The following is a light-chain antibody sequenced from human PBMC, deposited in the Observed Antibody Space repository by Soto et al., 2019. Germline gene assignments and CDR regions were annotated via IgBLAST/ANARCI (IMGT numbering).Light chain of an antibody. V-gene: IGKV3-11*01. CDR3: QQHINWPLT. J-gene: IGKJ4*01. CDR1: QTVSSS. Sequence: EIVLTQSPATLSLSPGERATLSCRASQTVSSSLAWYQQKPGQAPRLLIYEVSNRATGIPARFSGSGSGPDFTLPISSLEPGDFALYYCQQHINWPLTFGGGTKV. CDR2: EVS.